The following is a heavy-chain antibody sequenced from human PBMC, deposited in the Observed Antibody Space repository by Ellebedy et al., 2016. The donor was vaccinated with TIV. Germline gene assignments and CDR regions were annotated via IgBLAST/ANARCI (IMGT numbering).Heavy chain of an antibody. CDR2: IYYSGST. J-gene: IGHJ4*02. V-gene: IGHV4-59*08. D-gene: IGHD3-10*01. CDR3: AGMVRGVMVY. Sequence: MPSETLSLTCTVSGGSISSYYWSWIRQPPGKGLEWIGYIYYSGSTNYNPSLKSRVTISVDTSKNQFSLKLSSVTAADTAVYYCAGMVRGVMVYWGQGTLVTVSS. CDR1: GGSISSYY.